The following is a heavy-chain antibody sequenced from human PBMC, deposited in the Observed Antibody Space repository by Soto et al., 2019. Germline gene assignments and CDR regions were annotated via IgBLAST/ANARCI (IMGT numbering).Heavy chain of an antibody. Sequence: QVQLVQSGAEVKKPGASVKVSCKASGYTFTSYDINWVRQATGQGLEWMGWMNPNSGNTGYAQKFQGRVTMTRNTSISTAYMEMSSMRSEETAVYYCARDTLGADNWFDPWGQGTLVTVSS. CDR2: MNPNSGNT. D-gene: IGHD1-26*01. J-gene: IGHJ5*02. CDR1: GYTFTSYD. CDR3: ARDTLGADNWFDP. V-gene: IGHV1-8*01.